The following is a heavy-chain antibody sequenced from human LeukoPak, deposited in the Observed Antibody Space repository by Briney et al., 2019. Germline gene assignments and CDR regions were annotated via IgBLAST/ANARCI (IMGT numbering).Heavy chain of an antibody. CDR3: ARGPRDDWGYFDY. CDR2: INPNSGGT. V-gene: IGHV1-2*02. Sequence: GASVKVSCKASGYTFTGYYMHWVRQAPGQGLEWMGWINPNSGGTNYAQKFQGRVTMTRDTSTSTVYMELSSLRSEDTAVYYCARGPRDDWGYFDYWGQGTLVTVSS. J-gene: IGHJ4*02. CDR1: GYTFTGYY. D-gene: IGHD5-24*01.